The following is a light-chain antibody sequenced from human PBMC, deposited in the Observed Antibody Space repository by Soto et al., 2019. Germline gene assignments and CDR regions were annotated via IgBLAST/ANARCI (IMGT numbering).Light chain of an antibody. J-gene: IGLJ1*01. CDR1: SSDVGGYNY. Sequence: QSALTQPASVSGSPGQSITISCTGTSSDVGGYNYVCWYQQHPGKAPKLMIYDVSNRPSVVSNRFSASKSGNTASLTISGLQAEDEADYYCSSYTSSSTLLYVFGTGTKLTVL. CDR2: DVS. CDR3: SSYTSSSTLLYV. V-gene: IGLV2-14*01.